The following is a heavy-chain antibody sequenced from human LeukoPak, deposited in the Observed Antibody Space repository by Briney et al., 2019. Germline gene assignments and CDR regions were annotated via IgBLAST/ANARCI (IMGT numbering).Heavy chain of an antibody. D-gene: IGHD6-19*01. CDR2: ISSSGSTI. CDR1: GFTFSDYY. Sequence: GGSLRLSCAASGFTFSDYYMSWIRQAPGKGLEWVSYISSSGSTIYYADSVKGRFTISRDNAKNSLYLQMNSLRADDTAVYYCARSSLDSSGWYRPRTPNWFDPWGQGTLVTVSS. V-gene: IGHV3-11*01. CDR3: ARSSLDSSGWYRPRTPNWFDP. J-gene: IGHJ5*02.